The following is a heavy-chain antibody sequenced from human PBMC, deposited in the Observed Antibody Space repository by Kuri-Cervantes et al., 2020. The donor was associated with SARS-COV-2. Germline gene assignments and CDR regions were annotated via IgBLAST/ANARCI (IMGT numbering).Heavy chain of an antibody. J-gene: IGHJ6*03. D-gene: IGHD4-17*01. Sequence: TLSLTCAVSGYSISSSYYWGWIRQPPGKGLEWIGSIYHSGSTYYNPSLKSRVTISVDTSKNQFSLKLSSVTAADTAVYYCARGRGVTTFYYYYYMDVWGKGTTVTVSS. CDR2: IYHSGST. V-gene: IGHV4-38-2*01. CDR1: GYSISSSYY. CDR3: ARGRGVTTFYYYYYMDV.